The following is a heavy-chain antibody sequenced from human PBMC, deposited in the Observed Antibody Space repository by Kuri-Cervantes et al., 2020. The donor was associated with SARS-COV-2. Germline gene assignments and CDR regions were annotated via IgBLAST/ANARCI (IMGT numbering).Heavy chain of an antibody. CDR3: ATVSDYYDSSGYFLDFDY. Sequence: LTCAASGFTFSSYWMHWVRQAPGKGLVWVSRINSDGSSTSYADSVKGRFTISRDNAKNTLYLQMNSLRAEDTAVYYCATVSDYYDSSGYFLDFDYWGQGTLVTVSS. CDR1: GFTFSSYW. CDR2: INSDGSST. V-gene: IGHV3-74*01. D-gene: IGHD3-22*01. J-gene: IGHJ4*02.